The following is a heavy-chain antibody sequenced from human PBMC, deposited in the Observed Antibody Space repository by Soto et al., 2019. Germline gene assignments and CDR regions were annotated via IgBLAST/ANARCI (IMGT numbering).Heavy chain of an antibody. J-gene: IGHJ5*02. CDR2: IYNSGST. D-gene: IGHD4-17*01. Sequence: KASETLSLTCTVSGGSISSYHWSWIRQPPGKGLEWIGYIYNSGSTNYSPSLKSRVTISVDTSKNQFSLRLSSVTAADTGVYFCVRDGSKTLRDCFDPWGPGILVTVSS. V-gene: IGHV4-59*01. CDR3: VRDGSKTLRDCFDP. CDR1: GGSISSYH.